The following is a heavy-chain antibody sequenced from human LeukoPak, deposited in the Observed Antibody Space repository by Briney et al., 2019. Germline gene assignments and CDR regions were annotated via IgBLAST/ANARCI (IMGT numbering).Heavy chain of an antibody. CDR2: IYPGDSDT. V-gene: IGHV5-51*01. CDR1: GYIFSSFW. Sequence: GESLKISCKGSGYIFSSFWIGWVRQMPGKGLEWMGIIYPGDSDTRYSPSFQGQVTISVDKSTSTVYPQWGSLKASDTAMYYCVRPLGYCTSTSCYTADFWGQGTMVTVSP. D-gene: IGHD2-2*02. CDR3: VRPLGYCTSTSCYTADF. J-gene: IGHJ3*01.